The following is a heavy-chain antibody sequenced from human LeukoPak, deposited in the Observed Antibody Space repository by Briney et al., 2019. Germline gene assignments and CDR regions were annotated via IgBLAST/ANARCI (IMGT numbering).Heavy chain of an antibody. V-gene: IGHV3-21*01. Sequence: GGSVRLSCAASGFTYSSYSMNWVRQARGKGLECVSSISSSSSYIYYADSVKGRFTISRDNAKNSLYLQMNSLRAEDTAAYCCARESTVTNSFDYWGQGTLVTVSS. CDR1: GFTYSSYS. D-gene: IGHD4-17*01. CDR3: ARESTVTNSFDY. J-gene: IGHJ4*02. CDR2: ISSSSSYI.